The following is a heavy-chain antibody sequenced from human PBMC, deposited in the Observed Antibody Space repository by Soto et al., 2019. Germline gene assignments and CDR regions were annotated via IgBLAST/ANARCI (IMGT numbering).Heavy chain of an antibody. V-gene: IGHV1-69*13. CDR2: IIPIFGAA. D-gene: IGHD3-22*01. CDR3: ARSMIVVVNAFDI. CDR1: GGTCSSYA. Sequence: GASVKVSCKASGGTCSSYAISWVRQAPGQGLEWMGGIIPIFGAANYAQKFQGRVTITADESTSTAYMELSSLRSEDTAVYYCARSMIVVVNAFDIWGQGTMVTVSS. J-gene: IGHJ3*02.